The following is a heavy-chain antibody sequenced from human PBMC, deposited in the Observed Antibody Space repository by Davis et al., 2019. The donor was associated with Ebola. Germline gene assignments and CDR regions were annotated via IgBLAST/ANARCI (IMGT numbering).Heavy chain of an antibody. CDR2: ISYDGSNK. CDR3: ARDRGDSSGYYYFDY. CDR1: GFTFSSYA. V-gene: IGHV3-30-3*01. J-gene: IGHJ4*02. D-gene: IGHD3-22*01. Sequence: PGGSLRLSCAASGFTFSSYAMHWVRQAPGNGLEWVALISYDGSNKYYADSVKGRFTISRDNSKNTLYLQMNSLRAEDTAVYYCARDRGDSSGYYYFDYWGQGTLVTVSS.